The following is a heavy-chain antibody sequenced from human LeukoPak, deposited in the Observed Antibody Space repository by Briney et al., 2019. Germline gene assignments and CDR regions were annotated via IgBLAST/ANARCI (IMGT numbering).Heavy chain of an antibody. CDR2: INHSGST. V-gene: IGHV4-34*01. CDR1: GGSFSGYY. D-gene: IGHD1-26*01. CDR3: ARLGARGGYIFFDY. J-gene: IGHJ4*02. Sequence: PSETLSLTCAVYGGSFSGYYWSWIRQPPGKGLEWIGEINHSGSTNYNPSLKSRVTISVDTSKNQFSLKLSSVTAADTAVYYCARLGARGGYIFFDYWGQGTLVTVSS.